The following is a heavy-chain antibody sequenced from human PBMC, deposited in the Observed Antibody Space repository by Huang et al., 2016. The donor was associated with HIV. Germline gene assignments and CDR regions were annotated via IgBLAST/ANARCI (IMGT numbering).Heavy chain of an antibody. J-gene: IGHJ6*02. D-gene: IGHD3-10*01. V-gene: IGHV5-51*01. Sequence: EVQLVQSGAEVKKPGESLKISCKGSGYRFRSNWIGWVRQIPGKGLECMGIISPGDSDTRYSPSFQGQVTISADKSINTAYLQWSSLKASDTAMYYCARLIGSPSFYYGLDVWGQGTTVTVSS. CDR2: ISPGDSDT. CDR1: GYRFRSNW. CDR3: ARLIGSPSFYYGLDV.